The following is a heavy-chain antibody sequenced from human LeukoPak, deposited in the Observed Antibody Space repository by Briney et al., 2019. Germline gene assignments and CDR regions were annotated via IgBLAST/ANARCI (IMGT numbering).Heavy chain of an antibody. V-gene: IGHV4-31*03. Sequence: SETLSLTCTVSGGSISSGGYYWSWIRQHPGKGLEWIGYIYYSGSTYYNPSLKSRVTISVDTSKNQFSLKLSSVAAADTAVYYCARDGYYDSSGKGFDYWGQGTLVTVSS. D-gene: IGHD3-22*01. CDR3: ARDGYYDSSGKGFDY. CDR1: GGSISSGGYY. J-gene: IGHJ4*02. CDR2: IYYSGST.